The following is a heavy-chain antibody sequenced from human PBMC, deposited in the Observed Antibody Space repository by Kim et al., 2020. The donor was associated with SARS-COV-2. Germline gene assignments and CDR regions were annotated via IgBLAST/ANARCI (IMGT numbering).Heavy chain of an antibody. D-gene: IGHD2-8*01. CDR3: AREWDRYCTDAVCYTDYGMDV. CDR1: GFTFSSYS. CDR2: ISSSSSYI. J-gene: IGHJ6*02. V-gene: IGHV3-21*01. Sequence: GGSLRLSCAASGFTFSSYSMNWVRQAPGKGLEWVSSISSSSSYIYYADSLKGRFTISRDNAKNSLYLQMNSLRAEDTALYYCAREWDRYCTDAVCYTDYGMDVWGQGTTVTVSS.